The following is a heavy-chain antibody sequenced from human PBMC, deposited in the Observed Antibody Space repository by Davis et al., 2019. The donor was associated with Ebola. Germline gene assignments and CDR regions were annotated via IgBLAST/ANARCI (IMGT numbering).Heavy chain of an antibody. D-gene: IGHD1-26*01. CDR3: ARGGGSSKRTMGY. J-gene: IGHJ4*02. CDR1: GYTFTSYG. Sequence: ASVKVSCKASGYTFTSYGITWVRQAPGQGLEWMGWISAYNDNTNYAQKFQGWVTMTRDTSISTAYMELSRLRSDDTAVYYCARGGGSSKRTMGYWGQGTLVTVSS. CDR2: ISAYNDNT. V-gene: IGHV1-18*01.